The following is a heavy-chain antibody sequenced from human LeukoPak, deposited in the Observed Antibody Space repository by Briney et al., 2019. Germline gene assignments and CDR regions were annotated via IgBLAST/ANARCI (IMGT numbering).Heavy chain of an antibody. CDR1: GFTFSSYG. V-gene: IGHV3-30*02. J-gene: IGHJ4*02. CDR3: AEAGSRRGVISDFDY. D-gene: IGHD3-10*01. Sequence: PGGSLRLSCAASGFTFSSYGMHWVRQAPGKGLEWVAFIRYDGSNKYYADSVKGRFTISRDNSKNTLYLQMNSLRAEDTAVYYCAEAGSRRGVISDFDYWGQGTLVTVSS. CDR2: IRYDGSNK.